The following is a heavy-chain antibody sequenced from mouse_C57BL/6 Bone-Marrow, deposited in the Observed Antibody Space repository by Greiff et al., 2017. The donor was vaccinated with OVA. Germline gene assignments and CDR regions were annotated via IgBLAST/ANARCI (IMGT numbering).Heavy chain of an antibody. J-gene: IGHJ3*01. CDR3: ERGDYDSLFAY. CDR2: IYPGDGDT. Sequence: VQLQQSGPELVKPGASVKISCKASGYSFSSSWMNWVKQRPGKGLEWIGRIYPGDGDTNYNGKFKGKATLTADKSSSTAYMQLSSLTSEDSAVYFCERGDYDSLFAYWGQGTLVTVSA. V-gene: IGHV1-82*01. CDR1: GYSFSSSW. D-gene: IGHD2-4*01.